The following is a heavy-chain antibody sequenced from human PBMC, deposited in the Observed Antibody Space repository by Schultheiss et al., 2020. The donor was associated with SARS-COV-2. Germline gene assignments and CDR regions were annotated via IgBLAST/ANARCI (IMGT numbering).Heavy chain of an antibody. CDR2: IIPIFGIA. V-gene: IGHV1-69*04. Sequence: SVKVSCKASGYTFTSYAISWVRQAPGQGLEWMGRIIPIFGIANYAQKFQGRVTITADKSTSTAYMELSSLRSEDTAVYYCARVRTTDYGMDVWGQGTTVTVSS. CDR1: GYTFTSYA. CDR3: ARVRTTDYGMDV. J-gene: IGHJ6*02. D-gene: IGHD4-11*01.